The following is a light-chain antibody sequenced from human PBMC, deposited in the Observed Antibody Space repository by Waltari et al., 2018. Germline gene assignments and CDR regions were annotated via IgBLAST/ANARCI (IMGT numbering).Light chain of an antibody. J-gene: IGKJ2*01. V-gene: IGKV4-1*01. CDR3: QQYYITPYT. Sequence: DIVMTQSPDSLAVSLGERATINCKSSQSVLYSSNNKNQLAWYQQKPGQPPKLLIYWASTRESGVPDRFSGSGSRTDFTLTISSLQAEDVAVYYCQQYYITPYTFGQGTKLEIK. CDR2: WAS. CDR1: QSVLYSSNNKNQ.